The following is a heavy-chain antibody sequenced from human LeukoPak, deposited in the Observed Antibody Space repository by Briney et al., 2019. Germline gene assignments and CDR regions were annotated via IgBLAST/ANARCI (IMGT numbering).Heavy chain of an antibody. CDR1: GFTFSSYG. D-gene: IGHD6-6*01. Sequence: GGSLRLSCAASGFTFSSYGMHWVRQAPGKGLEWVSAISGSGGSTYYADSVKGRFTISRDNSKNTLYLQMNSLRAEDAAVYYCAKELNRLAARPSADYWGQGTLVTVSS. V-gene: IGHV3-23*01. CDR2: ISGSGGST. J-gene: IGHJ4*02. CDR3: AKELNRLAARPSADY.